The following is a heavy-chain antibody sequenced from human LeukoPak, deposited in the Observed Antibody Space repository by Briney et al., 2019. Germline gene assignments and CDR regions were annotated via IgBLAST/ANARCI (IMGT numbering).Heavy chain of an antibody. J-gene: IGHJ5*02. CDR2: IYYSGST. Sequence: KPSETLSLTCTVSGYSISSGYYWGWIRQPPGKGLEWIGYIYYSGSTNYNPSLKSRVTISVDTSKNQFSLKLSSVTAADTAVYYCAGALAAAGIRDWFDPWGQGTLVTVSS. CDR3: AGALAAAGIRDWFDP. V-gene: IGHV4-61*05. CDR1: GYSISSGYY. D-gene: IGHD6-13*01.